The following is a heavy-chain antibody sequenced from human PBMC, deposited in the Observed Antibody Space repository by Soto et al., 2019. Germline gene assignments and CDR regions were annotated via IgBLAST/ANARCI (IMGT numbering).Heavy chain of an antibody. J-gene: IGHJ4*02. D-gene: IGHD2-15*01. CDR1: GGSISSGGYY. V-gene: IGHV4-31*03. CDR2: IYYSGST. CDR3: ARETYCSGGSCPARARAY. Sequence: SETLSLTCTVSGGSISSGGYYWSWIRQHPGKGLEWIGYIYYSGSTYYNPSLKSRVTISVDTSKNQFSLKLSSVTAADTAVYYCARETYCSGGSCPARARAYWGQGTLVTVSS.